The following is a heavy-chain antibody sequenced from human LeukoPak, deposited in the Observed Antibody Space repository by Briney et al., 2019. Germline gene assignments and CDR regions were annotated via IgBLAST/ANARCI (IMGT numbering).Heavy chain of an antibody. D-gene: IGHD3-16*01. J-gene: IGHJ6*03. CDR2: IYYSGST. Sequence: SEILSLTCTVSGGSISSYYWTWIRQPPGKGLEWIGYIYYSGSTNYNPSLKSRVTISVDTSKNQFSLKLSSVTAADTAMYYCARVKDPGGYYYYYYMDVWGKGTTVTVSS. CDR1: GGSISSYY. V-gene: IGHV4-59*12. CDR3: ARVKDPGGYYYYYYMDV.